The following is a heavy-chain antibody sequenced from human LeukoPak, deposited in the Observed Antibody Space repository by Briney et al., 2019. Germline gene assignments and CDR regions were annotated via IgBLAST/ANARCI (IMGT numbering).Heavy chain of an antibody. J-gene: IGHJ5*02. CDR2: IIPIFGTA. Sequence: GASVKVSCKASGGTFSSYAISWLRQAPGQGLEWMGGIIPIFGTANYAQKFQGRVTITTDESTSTAYMELSSLRSEDTAVYYCARDVAAGRYNWFDPWGQGTLVTVSS. CDR1: GGTFSSYA. D-gene: IGHD6-13*01. V-gene: IGHV1-69*05. CDR3: ARDVAAGRYNWFDP.